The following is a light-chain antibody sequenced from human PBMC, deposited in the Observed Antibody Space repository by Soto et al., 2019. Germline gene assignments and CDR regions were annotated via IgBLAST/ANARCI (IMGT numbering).Light chain of an antibody. CDR1: QTISSW. Sequence: DIQMTQSPSTLSSSLGDIVTITCRASQTISSWLAWYQQKPGKAPKLLIYKASTLKSGVPSRFSGSGSGTEFTLTISSLQPDDFATYYCQNYNSYSEEFGQGTKVDIK. CDR2: KAS. J-gene: IGKJ1*01. V-gene: IGKV1-5*03. CDR3: QNYNSYSEE.